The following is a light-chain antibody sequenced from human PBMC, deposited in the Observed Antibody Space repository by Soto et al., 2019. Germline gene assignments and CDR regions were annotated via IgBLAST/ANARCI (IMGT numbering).Light chain of an antibody. Sequence: QSVLTQPPSVSGAPGQRVTISCTGSSSNIGAGYDVHWYQQLPGTAPKLLIYVNNQRPSGVPDRFSGSKSGTSASLAISGLQSEDEADYYCAAWDDSLNGYVFGTGTKVTVL. CDR2: VNN. J-gene: IGLJ1*01. CDR3: AAWDDSLNGYV. CDR1: SSNIGAGYD. V-gene: IGLV1-40*01.